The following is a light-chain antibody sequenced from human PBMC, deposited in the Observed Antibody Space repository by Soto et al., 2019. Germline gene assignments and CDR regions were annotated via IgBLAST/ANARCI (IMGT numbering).Light chain of an antibody. CDR3: NSSTTSNTFV. CDR2: EVI. Sequence: QSVLTQPASVSGSPGQAITVSCSGTSSDIGAHNFVSWYQQHPGKAPKLIIYEVINRPSGVSDRFSGSKSGNTASLTISGLQSEDEADYYCNSSTTSNTFVFGSGTKVTV. V-gene: IGLV2-14*03. CDR1: SSDIGAHNF. J-gene: IGLJ1*01.